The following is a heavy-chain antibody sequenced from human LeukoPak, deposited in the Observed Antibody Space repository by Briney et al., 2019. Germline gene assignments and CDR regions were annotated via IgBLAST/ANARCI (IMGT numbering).Heavy chain of an antibody. D-gene: IGHD4-17*01. CDR2: IDWDDDE. CDR1: GFSLSTNGMC. Sequence: SGPTLVNPTQTLTLTCTFPGFSLSTNGMCVSWIHQPPGKALEWLARIDWDDDEYYSPSLKTRLTISKDTSKNQVVLTMTNMDPVDTATYYCARIRVDYGDYVFDYWGQGTLVTVSS. V-gene: IGHV2-70*11. CDR3: ARIRVDYGDYVFDY. J-gene: IGHJ4*02.